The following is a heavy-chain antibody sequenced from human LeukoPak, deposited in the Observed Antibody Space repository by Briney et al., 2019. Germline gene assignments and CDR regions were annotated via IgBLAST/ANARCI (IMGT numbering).Heavy chain of an antibody. Sequence: ASVKVSCKASGGTFSSYAISWVRQAPGQGLEWMGGIIPIFGTANYAQKFQGRVTITADESTSTAYMELSSLRSEDTAVYYCASSQPDPQHQEPFDYWGQGTLVTVSS. CDR3: ASSQPDPQHQEPFDY. CDR1: GGTFSSYA. D-gene: IGHD1-26*01. CDR2: IIPIFGTA. J-gene: IGHJ4*02. V-gene: IGHV1-69*13.